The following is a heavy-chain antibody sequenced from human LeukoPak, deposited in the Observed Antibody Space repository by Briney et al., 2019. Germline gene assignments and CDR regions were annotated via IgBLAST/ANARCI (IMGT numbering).Heavy chain of an antibody. V-gene: IGHV3-30*18. CDR3: AKPYPTLTTTAVLDN. CDR2: ISYDGNSQ. J-gene: IGHJ4*02. CDR1: GFTFSNYA. D-gene: IGHD1-1*01. Sequence: GGSLRLSCAASGFTFSNYAIHWVRQAPGRGLEWVAAISYDGNSQHYGAPVKGRFTISRDNSKNTVYLQINTLRTDDAAIYYCAKPYPTLTTTAVLDNWGQGTLVTVSS.